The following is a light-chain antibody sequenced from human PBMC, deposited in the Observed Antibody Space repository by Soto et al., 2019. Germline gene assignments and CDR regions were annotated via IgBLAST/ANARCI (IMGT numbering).Light chain of an antibody. V-gene: IGLV2-8*01. CDR1: SSDAGAYNY. CDR2: EVN. Sequence: QSALTQPPSASGSPGQSVTISCTGSSSDAGAYNYVSWYQQFPGKAPQIMIYEVNKRPSGVPDRFSGSKSGNTASLTVSGLQAEDEADYYCSSFASSNTVIFGGGTKLTVL. J-gene: IGLJ2*01. CDR3: SSFASSNTVI.